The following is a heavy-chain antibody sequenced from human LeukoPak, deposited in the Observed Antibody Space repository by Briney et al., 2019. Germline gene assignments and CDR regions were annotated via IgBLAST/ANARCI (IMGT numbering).Heavy chain of an antibody. CDR1: GGSISSYY. V-gene: IGHV4-59*01. J-gene: IGHJ4*02. CDR2: IYYSGST. D-gene: IGHD4-17*01. CDR3: ARIPTVTFFDY. Sequence: SETLSLTCTVSGGSISSYYWSWIRQPPGKGLEWIGYIYYSGSTNYNPSLKSRVTISVDTSKNQFSLKLSSVTAADTAVYYCARIPTVTFFDYWGQGTLVTVSS.